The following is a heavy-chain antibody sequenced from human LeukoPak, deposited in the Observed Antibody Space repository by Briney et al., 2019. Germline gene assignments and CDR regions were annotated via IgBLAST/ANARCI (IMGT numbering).Heavy chain of an antibody. CDR2: ISSNGGIT. Sequence: GGSLRLSCAASGFTFSSYAMHWVRQAPGKGLEYVSAISSNGGITYYANSVKGRFTISRDNSKNTLYLQMGSLRAEDMAVYYCARASTTVTTLDAFDIWGQGTMVTVSS. D-gene: IGHD4-17*01. CDR1: GFTFSSYA. CDR3: ARASTTVTTLDAFDI. V-gene: IGHV3-64*01. J-gene: IGHJ3*02.